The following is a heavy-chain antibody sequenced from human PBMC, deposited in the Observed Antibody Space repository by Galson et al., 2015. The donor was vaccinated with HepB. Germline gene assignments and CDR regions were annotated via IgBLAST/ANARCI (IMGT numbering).Heavy chain of an antibody. V-gene: IGHV3-23*01. D-gene: IGHD2-15*01. Sequence: SLRLSCAASGFTFSSYAMSWVRQAPGKGLEWVSAISGSGGSTYYADSVRGRFTISRDNSRNTLYLQMNSLRAEDTAVYYCAKDPPSRIFRHCSGGSCYEEVYWGQGTLVTVSS. CDR3: AKDPPSRIFRHCSGGSCYEEVY. CDR2: ISGSGGST. CDR1: GFTFSSYA. J-gene: IGHJ4*02.